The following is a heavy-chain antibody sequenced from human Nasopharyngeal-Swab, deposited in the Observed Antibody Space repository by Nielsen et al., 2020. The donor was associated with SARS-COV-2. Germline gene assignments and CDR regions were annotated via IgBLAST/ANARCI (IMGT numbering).Heavy chain of an antibody. V-gene: IGHV3-74*01. Sequence: GGSLRLSCAASGFTFSSHWMHWVRQAPGKGLVWVSRISEDGSITTYADSVKGRFTISRDNAKNTLFLQMHSLRAEDTAVYYCASPLPLDYWGQGTLVTVSS. CDR2: ISEDGSIT. CDR1: GFTFSSHW. J-gene: IGHJ4*02. CDR3: ASPLPLDY.